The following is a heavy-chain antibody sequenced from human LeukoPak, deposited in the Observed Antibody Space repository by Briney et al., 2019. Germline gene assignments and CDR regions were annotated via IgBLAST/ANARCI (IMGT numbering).Heavy chain of an antibody. V-gene: IGHV3-15*01. CDR2: IKSKTDGGTT. CDR1: GFTFSNAW. J-gene: IGHJ5*02. Sequence: GGSLRLSCAASGFTFSNAWMSWVCQAPGKGLEWVGRIKSKTDGGTTDYAAPVKGRFTISRDDSKNTLYLQMNSLKTEDTAVYYCTTDFYGSGSYLEDNGFDPWGQGTLVTVSS. D-gene: IGHD3-10*01. CDR3: TTDFYGSGSYLEDNGFDP.